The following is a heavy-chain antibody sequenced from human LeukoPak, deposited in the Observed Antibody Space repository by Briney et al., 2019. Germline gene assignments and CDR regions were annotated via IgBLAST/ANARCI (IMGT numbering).Heavy chain of an antibody. V-gene: IGHV4-59*01. J-gene: IGHJ5*02. CDR2: IYFGGTT. CDR1: GGSIKNYY. D-gene: IGHD4-23*01. CDR3: ARHRSDTGGKKGVNWFDP. Sequence: SETLSLTCSVSGGSIKNYYWSWIRQPPGKELEGLGNIYFGGTTDYNSSLKSRLTISVDTFKNQLSLNLQSVTAADTATYYCARHRSDTGGKKGVNWFDPWGQGTLVTVSS.